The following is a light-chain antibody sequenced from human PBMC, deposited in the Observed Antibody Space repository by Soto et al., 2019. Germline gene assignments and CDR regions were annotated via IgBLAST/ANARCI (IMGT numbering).Light chain of an antibody. CDR1: QDITKF. Sequence: MTQSPSSVSASVGDRITITCRASQDITKFLAWYQQKPGQAPRLLIYGASTRATGIPARFSGSGSGTEFTLTISSLQSEDFAVYYCQQYNNWPQTFGQGTKVDIK. CDR2: GAS. J-gene: IGKJ1*01. V-gene: IGKV3-15*01. CDR3: QQYNNWPQT.